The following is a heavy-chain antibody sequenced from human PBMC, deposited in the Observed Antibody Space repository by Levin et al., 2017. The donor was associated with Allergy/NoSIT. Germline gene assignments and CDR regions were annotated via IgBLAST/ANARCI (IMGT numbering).Heavy chain of an antibody. CDR3: ARHAPFTMVRGVIANWFDP. D-gene: IGHD3-10*01. V-gene: IGHV5-10-1*01. CDR1: GYSFTSYW. Sequence: GESLKISCKGSGYSFTSYWISWVRQMPGKGLEWMGRIDPSDSYTNYSPSFQGHVTISADKSISTAYLQWSSLKASDTAMYYCARHAPFTMVRGVIANWFDPWGQGTLVTVSS. J-gene: IGHJ5*02. CDR2: IDPSDSYT.